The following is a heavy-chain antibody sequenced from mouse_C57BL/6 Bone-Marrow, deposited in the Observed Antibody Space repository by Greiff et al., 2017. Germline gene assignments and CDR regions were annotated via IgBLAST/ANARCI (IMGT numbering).Heavy chain of an antibody. V-gene: IGHV5-4*01. CDR3: ARDKYRPFAY. CDR2: ISDGGSYT. D-gene: IGHD5-1-1*01. Sequence: EVHLVESGGGLVKPGGSLKLSCAASGFTFSSYAMSWVRQTPEKRLEWVATISDGGSYTYYPDNVKGRFTISRDNAKNNLYLQMSHLKSDDTAMYDCARDKYRPFAYWGQGTLVTVSA. J-gene: IGHJ3*01. CDR1: GFTFSSYA.